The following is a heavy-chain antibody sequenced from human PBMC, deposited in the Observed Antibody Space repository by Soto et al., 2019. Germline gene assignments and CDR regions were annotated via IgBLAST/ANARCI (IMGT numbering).Heavy chain of an antibody. J-gene: IGHJ4*02. CDR2: IGTAGDT. V-gene: IGHV3-13*01. CDR1: GFTFSGFD. CDR3: AKSQEIGTHFFDS. D-gene: IGHD6-13*01. Sequence: GGSLRLSCEASGFTFSGFDMHWVRQPTGRGLEWVSSIGTAGDTYYAVSVKGRFTISRDNAKNSLSLQMNSLRAGDMAVYFCAKSQEIGTHFFDSWGQGTQVTVSS.